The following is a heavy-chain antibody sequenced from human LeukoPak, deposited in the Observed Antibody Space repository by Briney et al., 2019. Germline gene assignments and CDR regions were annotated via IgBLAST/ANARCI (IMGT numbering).Heavy chain of an antibody. J-gene: IGHJ3*02. D-gene: IGHD4-17*01. CDR1: GFTFSSYS. Sequence: RGSLRLSCADSGFTFSSYSMNWVRQAPGKGLEWVSSISSSSSYIYYADSVKGRFTISRDNAKNSLYLQMNSLRAEDTAVYYCARDDGDSDAFDNWGQGTMVTVSS. CDR2: ISSSSSYI. V-gene: IGHV3-21*01. CDR3: ARDDGDSDAFDN.